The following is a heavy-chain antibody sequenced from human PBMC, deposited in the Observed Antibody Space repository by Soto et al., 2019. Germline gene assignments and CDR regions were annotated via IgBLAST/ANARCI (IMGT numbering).Heavy chain of an antibody. CDR2: IRSIANNYAT. Sequence: EVQLVESGGGLVQPGGSLKLSCAASGFTFSASDMDWVRQASGKGLEWVGRIRSIANNYATAYAASVKGRFTISRDDSENTAHLQMNSLKTEDTAVYYCNRHWNDGETFDIWGQGTMVTVSS. D-gene: IGHD1-1*01. J-gene: IGHJ3*02. V-gene: IGHV3-73*02. CDR1: GFTFSASD. CDR3: NRHWNDGETFDI.